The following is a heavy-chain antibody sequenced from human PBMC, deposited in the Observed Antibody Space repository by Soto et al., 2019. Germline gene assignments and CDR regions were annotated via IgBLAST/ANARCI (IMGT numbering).Heavy chain of an antibody. CDR2: IWYDGSNK. V-gene: IGHV3-33*01. D-gene: IGHD2-2*01. Sequence: GGSLRLSCAASGFTFSSYGMHWVRQAPGKGLEWVAVIWYDGSNKYYADSVKGRFTISRDNSKNTLYLQMNSLRAEDTAVYYCARGGGVPAAPPSRPGDYWGQGTLVTVSS. CDR1: GFTFSSYG. CDR3: ARGGGVPAAPPSRPGDY. J-gene: IGHJ4*02.